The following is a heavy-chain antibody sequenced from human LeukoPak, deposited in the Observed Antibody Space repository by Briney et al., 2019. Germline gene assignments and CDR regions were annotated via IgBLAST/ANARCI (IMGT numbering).Heavy chain of an antibody. Sequence: GGSLRLSCAASGFTFSSYAMSWVRQAPGRGLEWVSAISGSGGSTYYADSVKGRFTISRDNSKNTLYLQMNSLRAEDTAVYYCAKAYDFWSPGYYFDYWGQGTLVTVSS. CDR1: GFTFSSYA. D-gene: IGHD3-3*01. CDR3: AKAYDFWSPGYYFDY. CDR2: ISGSGGST. V-gene: IGHV3-23*01. J-gene: IGHJ4*02.